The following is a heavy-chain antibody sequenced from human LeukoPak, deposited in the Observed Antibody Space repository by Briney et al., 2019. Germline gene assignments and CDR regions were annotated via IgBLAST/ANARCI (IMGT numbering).Heavy chain of an antibody. CDR1: GGSINSYY. D-gene: IGHD3-22*01. Sequence: SETLSLTCTVSGGSINSYYWSWIRQPAGKGLEWIGRISSSGSTNYNPSLKSRVTISVDTSKNQFSLKLSSVTAADTAVYFCARGPYSYDSSGAFDIWGQGTMVTVSS. V-gene: IGHV4-4*07. J-gene: IGHJ3*02. CDR3: ARGPYSYDSSGAFDI. CDR2: ISSSGST.